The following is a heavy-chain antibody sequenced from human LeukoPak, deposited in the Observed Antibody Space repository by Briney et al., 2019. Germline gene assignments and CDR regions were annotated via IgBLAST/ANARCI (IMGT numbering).Heavy chain of an antibody. CDR2: IYYSGST. Sequence: SETLSLTCTVSGGSISSSSYYWGWIRQPPGKGLEWIGSIYYSGSTYYNPSLKSRVTISVDTSKNQFSLKLSSVTAADTAVYYCAREFFSGSYPGDDAFDIWGQGTMVTVSS. V-gene: IGHV4-39*07. D-gene: IGHD1-26*01. CDR1: GGSISSSSYY. J-gene: IGHJ3*02. CDR3: AREFFSGSYPGDDAFDI.